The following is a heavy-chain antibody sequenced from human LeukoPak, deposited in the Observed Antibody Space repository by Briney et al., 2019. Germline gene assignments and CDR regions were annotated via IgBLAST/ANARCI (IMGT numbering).Heavy chain of an antibody. Sequence: ASVKVSCKASGYTFTGYYMRWVRPAPGQGREWMGWINPNSGGTNYAQKFQGRVTMTRDTSISTAYMELSRLRSDDTAGYYCARLTYCSGGSCYARGNFDYWGQGTLVTVSS. CDR3: ARLTYCSGGSCYARGNFDY. V-gene: IGHV1-2*02. J-gene: IGHJ4*02. D-gene: IGHD2-15*01. CDR2: INPNSGGT. CDR1: GYTFTGYY.